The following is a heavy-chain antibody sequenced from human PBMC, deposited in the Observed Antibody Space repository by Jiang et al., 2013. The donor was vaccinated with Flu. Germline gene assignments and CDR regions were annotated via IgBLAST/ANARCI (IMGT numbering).Heavy chain of an antibody. CDR1: GVSPTIYY. Sequence: GSGLVKPSETLSLTCAVSGVSPTIYYWTWIRQPAGKGLEWIGRIYTSGNTNYNPSLKSRVTMSIDTSKNHFSLSLTSVTAADTAVYYCATVDCSDGDICPGGRFDYWGPGIGVAV. CDR2: IYTSGNT. J-gene: IGHJ4*02. V-gene: IGHV4-4*07. D-gene: IGHD2-15*01. CDR3: ATVDCSDGDICPGGRFDY.